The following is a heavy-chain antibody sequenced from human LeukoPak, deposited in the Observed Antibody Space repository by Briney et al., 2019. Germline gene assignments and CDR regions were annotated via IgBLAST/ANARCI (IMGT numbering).Heavy chain of an antibody. V-gene: IGHV2-70*11. CDR3: ARSRYSNYASSFDS. CDR2: IDWDDDK. J-gene: IGHJ5*01. Sequence: SGPPQTLPTQTLTLTCSFCGFSLSTSGMCVSWIRQPPGKALEWLARIDWDDDKYYSTSLKTRLTISKDTSKNHVVLTMTNMDPVDTATYYCARSRYSNYASSFDSWGQGTLVTVSP. CDR1: GFSLSTSGMC. D-gene: IGHD4-11*01.